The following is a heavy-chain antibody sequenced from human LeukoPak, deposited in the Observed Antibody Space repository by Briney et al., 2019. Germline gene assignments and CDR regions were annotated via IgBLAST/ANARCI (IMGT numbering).Heavy chain of an antibody. Sequence: GGSLRLSCAASGFTFSSHNMNWVRQAPGKGLEWVAYISSSGSTIYYADSVKGRFTISRDNAKNSLYLQMNSLRAEDTAVYYCARGGWESFDYWGRGTLVTVSS. D-gene: IGHD1-26*01. CDR2: ISSSGSTI. J-gene: IGHJ4*02. CDR3: ARGGWESFDY. V-gene: IGHV3-48*04. CDR1: GFTFSSHN.